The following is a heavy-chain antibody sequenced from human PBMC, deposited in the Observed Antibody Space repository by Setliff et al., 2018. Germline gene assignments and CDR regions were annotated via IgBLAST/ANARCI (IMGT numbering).Heavy chain of an antibody. CDR3: ARDNTLFGVVITGSWFDP. Sequence: GGSLRLSCATSGFTLSDYSMDWVRQAPGKGLEWVGRTRNKVSGYITEYAASVKGRFTISRDDSKNSVFLQMNSLKTEDAAVYYCARDNTLFGVVITGSWFDPWGQGTLVTVS. CDR2: TRNKVSGYIT. V-gene: IGHV3-72*01. CDR1: GFTLSDYS. J-gene: IGHJ5*02. D-gene: IGHD3-3*01.